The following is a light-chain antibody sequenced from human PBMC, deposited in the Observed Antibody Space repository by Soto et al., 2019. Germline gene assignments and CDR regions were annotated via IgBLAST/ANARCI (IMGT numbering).Light chain of an antibody. J-gene: IGKJ2*02. V-gene: IGKV1-39*01. CDR1: QSISSH. CDR2: ATS. CDR3: QQTYSSPPWT. Sequence: DIQMTQSPSFLSTSVEDRVTITCRASQSISSHLNWYQQKPGKATKVLIYATSSLDGGVPLRFRGNGSGTDFTLTISSLQPEDFATYYCQQTYSSPPWTFGQGTKVEIK.